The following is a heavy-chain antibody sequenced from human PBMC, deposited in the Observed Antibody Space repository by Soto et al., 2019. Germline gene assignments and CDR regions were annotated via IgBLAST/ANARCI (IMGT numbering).Heavy chain of an antibody. V-gene: IGHV1-18*01. CDR2: ISAYNGNT. CDR3: ARGEDDYGDPDAFDI. D-gene: IGHD4-17*01. J-gene: IGHJ3*02. Sequence: GASVKVSCKASGYTFTSYGISWVRQAPGQGLEWMGWISAYNGNTNYAQKLQGRVTMTTDTSTSTAYMELRSLRSDDTAVYYCARGEDDYGDPDAFDIWGQGTMVTVSS. CDR1: GYTFTSYG.